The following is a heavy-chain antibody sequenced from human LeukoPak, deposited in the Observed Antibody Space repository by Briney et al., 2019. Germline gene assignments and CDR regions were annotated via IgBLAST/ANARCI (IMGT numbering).Heavy chain of an antibody. CDR2: INHSGST. J-gene: IGHJ6*02. CDR3: ASLYCSGGSCNAPYYYYGMDV. D-gene: IGHD2-15*01. V-gene: IGHV4-34*01. CDR1: GGSFSGYY. Sequence: SETLSLTCAVYGGSFSGYYWSWIRQPPGKGLEWIGEINHSGSTNYNPSLKSRVTISVDTSKNQFSLKLSSVTAADTAVYYCASLYCSGGSCNAPYYYYGMDVWGQGTTVTVSS.